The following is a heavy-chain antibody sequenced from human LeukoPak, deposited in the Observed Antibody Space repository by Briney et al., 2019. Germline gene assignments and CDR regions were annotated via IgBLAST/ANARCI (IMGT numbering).Heavy chain of an antibody. CDR1: GFTFDDCA. Sequence: GGSLRLSCAASGFTFDDCAMHWVRQAPGKGLEWVSGISWNSGSIGYADSVKGRFTISRDNAKNSLYLQMNSLRAEDTALYYCAKDIGYSYGMDVWGQGTTVTVSS. CDR3: AKDIGYSYGMDV. J-gene: IGHJ6*02. CDR2: ISWNSGSI. V-gene: IGHV3-9*01. D-gene: IGHD5-18*01.